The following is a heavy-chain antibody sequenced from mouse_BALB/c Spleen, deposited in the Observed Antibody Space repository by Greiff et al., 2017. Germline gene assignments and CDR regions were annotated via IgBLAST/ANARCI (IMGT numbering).Heavy chain of an antibody. CDR3: VRHEYYGSSYYAMDY. J-gene: IGHJ4*01. V-gene: IGHV10-1*02. Sequence: EVHLVESGGGLVQPKGSLKLSCAASGFTFNTYAMNWVRQAPGKGLEWVARIRSKSNNYATYYADSVKDRFTISRDDSQSMLYLQMNNLKTEDTAMYYCVRHEYYGSSYYAMDYWGQGNSVTVSS. CDR2: IRSKSNNYAT. CDR1: GFTFNTYA. D-gene: IGHD1-1*01.